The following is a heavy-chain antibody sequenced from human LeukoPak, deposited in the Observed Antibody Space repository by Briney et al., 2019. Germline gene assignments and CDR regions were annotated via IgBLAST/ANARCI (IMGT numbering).Heavy chain of an antibody. Sequence: SETLSLTCAVYGGSFSGYYWSWIRQPPGKGLEWIGEINHGGSTNYNPSLKSRVTISVDTSKNQFSLKLSSVTAADTAVYYCARGRIAARPGGDYWGQGTLVTVSS. J-gene: IGHJ4*02. CDR1: GGSFSGYY. CDR2: INHGGST. V-gene: IGHV4-34*01. D-gene: IGHD6-6*01. CDR3: ARGRIAARPGGDY.